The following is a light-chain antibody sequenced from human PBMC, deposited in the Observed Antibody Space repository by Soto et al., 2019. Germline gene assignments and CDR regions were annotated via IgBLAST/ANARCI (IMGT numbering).Light chain of an antibody. CDR2: DVT. J-gene: IGLJ2*01. CDR3: CSYAGSYTVV. V-gene: IGLV2-11*01. Sequence: QSALTQPRSVSGSPGQSVTLSCTGTSSDVGAYNYVSWYQQHPGKAPKLMIYDVTKRPSGVPDRFSGSKSVNTASLTISGLQAEDEADYYCCSYAGSYTVVFGGGTKLTVL. CDR1: SSDVGAYNY.